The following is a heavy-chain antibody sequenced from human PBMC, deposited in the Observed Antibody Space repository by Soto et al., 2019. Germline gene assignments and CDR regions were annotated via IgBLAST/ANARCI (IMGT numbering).Heavy chain of an antibody. CDR2: ISYDGRKE. CDR1: GFTLSSFG. CDR3: AKDSLVSGGSCIDY. Sequence: PGGSLRLSCAAPGFTLSSFGMHWVRQAPGKGLEWVAGISYDGRKEYYADYVKGRFTISRDNSKNAVFLQMNSLRAEDTAVYYCAKDSLVSGGSCIDYWGQGTLVTVSS. V-gene: IGHV3-30*18. J-gene: IGHJ4*02. D-gene: IGHD2-15*01.